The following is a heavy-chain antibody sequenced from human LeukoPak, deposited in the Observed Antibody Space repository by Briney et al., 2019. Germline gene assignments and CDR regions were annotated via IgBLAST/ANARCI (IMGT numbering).Heavy chain of an antibody. Sequence: GGSLRLSCAASGFTFSSYSMNWVRQAPGKGLEWVSSISSSSSYKYYADSVKGRFTISRDNAKNSLYLQMNSLRAEDTAVYYCARDPAAGTRWFDPWGGGTLVTVS. J-gene: IGHJ5*02. CDR2: ISSSSSYK. D-gene: IGHD6-13*01. CDR1: GFTFSSYS. CDR3: ARDPAAGTRWFDP. V-gene: IGHV3-21*01.